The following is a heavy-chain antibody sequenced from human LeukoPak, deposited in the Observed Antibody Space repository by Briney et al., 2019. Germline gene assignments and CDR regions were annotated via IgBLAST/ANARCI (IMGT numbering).Heavy chain of an antibody. CDR1: GGSFSGYY. CDR3: ARGWGYCSSTSCPPRSSWGY. CDR2: INHSGST. V-gene: IGHV4-34*01. D-gene: IGHD2-2*01. J-gene: IGHJ4*02. Sequence: SETLSLTCAVYGGSFSGYYWSWIRQPPGKGLEWIGEINHSGSTNYNPSLKSRVTISVDTSKNQFSLKLSSVTAADTAVYYCARGWGYCSSTSCPPRSSWGYWGQGTLVTVSS.